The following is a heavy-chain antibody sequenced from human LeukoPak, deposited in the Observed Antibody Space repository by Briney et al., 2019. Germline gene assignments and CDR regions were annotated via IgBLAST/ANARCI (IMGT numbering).Heavy chain of an antibody. V-gene: IGHV3-23*01. CDR2: ISGSGSNT. J-gene: IGHJ4*02. CDR1: GFAFSTYA. D-gene: IGHD4-17*01. Sequence: PGGSRRLSCAASGFAFSTYAMSWVRQAPGKGLEWVSSISGSGSNTYYADSVKGQFTISRASSKNTLYLQMNSLRAEDTAVYYCAKSLTMTTRIRSIDLRGQGTLVTVSS. CDR3: AKSLTMTTRIRSIDL.